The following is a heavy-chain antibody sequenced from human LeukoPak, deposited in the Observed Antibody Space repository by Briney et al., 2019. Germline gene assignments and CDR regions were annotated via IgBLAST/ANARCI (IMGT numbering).Heavy chain of an antibody. CDR1: GFSFSSYA. D-gene: IGHD5-18*01. V-gene: IGHV3-23*01. CDR3: AKDMGYIFGHAFDY. J-gene: IGHJ4*02. Sequence: AGGSLRLSCAASGFSFSSYAMSWVRQAPGEGLEWVSGLSDSGGNTIYADSVKGRFTISRDNSKNTLFLQMNSLRAEDTAVYYCAKDMGYIFGHAFDYWGQGTLVTVSS. CDR2: LSDSGGNT.